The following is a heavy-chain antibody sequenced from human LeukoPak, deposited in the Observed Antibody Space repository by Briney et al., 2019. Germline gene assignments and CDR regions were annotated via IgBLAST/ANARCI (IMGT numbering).Heavy chain of an antibody. CDR3: ALTPYDFWSGYYSMNPYYFDY. CDR2: IYTSGST. CDR1: GGSISSYY. Sequence: SETLSLTCTVSGGSISSYYWSWIRQPAGKGLEWIGRIYTSGSTNYNPSLKSRVTMSVDTSKNQFSLKLSSVTAADTAVYYCALTPYDFWSGYYSMNPYYFDYWGQGTLVTVSS. D-gene: IGHD3-3*01. J-gene: IGHJ4*02. V-gene: IGHV4-4*07.